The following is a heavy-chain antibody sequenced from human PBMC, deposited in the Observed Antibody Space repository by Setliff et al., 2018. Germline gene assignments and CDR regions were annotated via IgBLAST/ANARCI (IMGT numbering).Heavy chain of an antibody. CDR1: GYTFTESI. D-gene: IGHD2-8*01. V-gene: IGHV1-18*01. CDR2: IGVFSGNT. J-gene: IGHJ4*02. CDR3: LRLVRYCSRTSCQRTSGDEV. Sequence: GASVKVSCKASGYTFTESIVSWVRQAPGQELEWLGWIGVFSGNTYTAQRFQGRVTMTTDTSTNMAYLELRGLRSDDTAVYYCLRLVRYCSRTSCQRTSGDEVWGQGTLVTVSS.